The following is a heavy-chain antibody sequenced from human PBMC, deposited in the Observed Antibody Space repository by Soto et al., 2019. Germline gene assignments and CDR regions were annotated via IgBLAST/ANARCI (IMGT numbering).Heavy chain of an antibody. CDR3: AKRLLRGTTLSVLDY. Sequence: PGGSLRLSCAASGFTFSSYGMHWVRQAPGKGLEWVAVIWYDGSNKYYADSVKGRFSVSRDNSKNTLYLQMSSLRVEDTAVYFCAKRLLRGTTLSVLDYWGRGTLVTVSS. D-gene: IGHD4-17*01. V-gene: IGHV3-30*02. CDR1: GFTFSSYG. J-gene: IGHJ4*02. CDR2: IWYDGSNK.